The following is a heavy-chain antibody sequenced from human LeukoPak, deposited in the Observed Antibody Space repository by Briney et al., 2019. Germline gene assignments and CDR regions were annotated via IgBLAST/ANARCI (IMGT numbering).Heavy chain of an antibody. CDR1: GFTFDEYG. CDR3: ARDGPAAGAFDF. J-gene: IGHJ3*01. Sequence: GGSLRLSCAASGFTFDEYGMSWVRQAPGKGLGWVSGINGNSGSTGYADSVKGRFAVSRDNAKNSLYLQMDSLRAEDTAFYYCARDGPAAGAFDFWGQGTVVTVSS. D-gene: IGHD6-13*01. CDR2: INGNSGST. V-gene: IGHV3-20*04.